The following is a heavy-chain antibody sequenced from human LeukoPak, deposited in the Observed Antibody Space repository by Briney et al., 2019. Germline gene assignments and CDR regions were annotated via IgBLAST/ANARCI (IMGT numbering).Heavy chain of an antibody. CDR2: IYPDSGGT. CDR1: GYTFTDYY. D-gene: IGHD3-10*01. J-gene: IGHJ4*02. CDR3: ARGRSDYYLDS. V-gene: IGHV1-2*02. Sequence: ASVTVSHMDSGYTFTDYYMHWVRPAPGHGGEGIGCIYPDSGGTNYAQKFQGRFTMTRHTSISTAYMGLSRLTSDDTAVYYCARGRSDYYLDSWGQGTLVTVSS.